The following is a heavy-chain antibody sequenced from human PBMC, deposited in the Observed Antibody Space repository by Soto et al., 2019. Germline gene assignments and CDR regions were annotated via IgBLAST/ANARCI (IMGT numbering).Heavy chain of an antibody. Sequence: QVQLVQSGAEVKKPGSSVKVSCKASGGTFSSYTISWVRQAPGQGLEWMGRIIPILGIANYAQKVQGRVTITADKSTSTAYMELSSLRSEDTAVYYCARDAPFRGSYGYWGQGTLVTVSS. CDR2: IIPILGIA. J-gene: IGHJ4*02. V-gene: IGHV1-69*08. D-gene: IGHD1-26*01. CDR3: ARDAPFRGSYGY. CDR1: GGTFSSYT.